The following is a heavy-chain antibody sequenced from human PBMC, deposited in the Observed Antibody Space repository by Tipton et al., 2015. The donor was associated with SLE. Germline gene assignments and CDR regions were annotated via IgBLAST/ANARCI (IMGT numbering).Heavy chain of an antibody. CDR1: GGSMNSGSYC. CDR3: ARLTWDFDSNGYYYVSTFDI. CDR2: IHYSGST. V-gene: IGHV4-61*01. J-gene: IGHJ3*02. D-gene: IGHD3-22*01. Sequence: TLSLTCNVSGGSMNSGSYCWGWVRQSPGKGLEWVGHIHYSGSTDYNPSLKSRASISVDTSKNQFSLKLSSVTTADTAVYFCARLTWDFDSNGYYYVSTFDIWGQGRMVTVSS.